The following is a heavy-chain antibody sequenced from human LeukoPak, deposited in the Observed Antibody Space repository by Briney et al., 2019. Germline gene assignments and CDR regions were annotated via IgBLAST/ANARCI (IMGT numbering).Heavy chain of an antibody. D-gene: IGHD2-2*01. V-gene: IGHV4-34*01. Sequence: SETLSLTCAVYGGSFSGYYWSWIRQPPGKGLEWIGEINHSGSTNYNPSLKSRVTISVDTSKNQFSLQLSSVTAADTAVYYCASIVVPGNWFDPWGQGTLVTVSS. CDR2: INHSGST. CDR3: ASIVVPGNWFDP. J-gene: IGHJ5*02. CDR1: GGSFSGYY.